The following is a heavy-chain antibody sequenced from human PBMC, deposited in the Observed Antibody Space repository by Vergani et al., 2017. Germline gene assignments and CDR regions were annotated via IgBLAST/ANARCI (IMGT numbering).Heavy chain of an antibody. Sequence: EVQLLESGGGLVQPGGSLRLSCGASGFTFSSYAMTWVRQAPGKGLEWVSAISGSGGNTFYTDSVKGRFTISRDNSKDTLYLQMNSLRVEDTAIYYCAKARDPNCKGGNCYSYYYGLDIWGKGTTVTVSS. CDR2: ISGSGGNT. CDR1: GFTFSSYA. CDR3: AKARDPNCKGGNCYSYYYGLDI. V-gene: IGHV3-23*01. D-gene: IGHD2-15*01. J-gene: IGHJ6*04.